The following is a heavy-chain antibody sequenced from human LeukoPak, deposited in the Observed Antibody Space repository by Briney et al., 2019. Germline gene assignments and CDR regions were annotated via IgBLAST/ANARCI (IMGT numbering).Heavy chain of an antibody. CDR1: GFTFSQYS. Sequence: GGSLRLSCAASGFTFSQYSMNWVRQAPGKGLEWVSVIYSGGSTYYADSVKGRFTISRDNSKNTLYLQMNSLRAEDTAVYYCASTQQWLVPDYWGQGTLVTVSS. V-gene: IGHV3-53*01. CDR2: IYSGGST. D-gene: IGHD6-19*01. CDR3: ASTQQWLVPDY. J-gene: IGHJ4*02.